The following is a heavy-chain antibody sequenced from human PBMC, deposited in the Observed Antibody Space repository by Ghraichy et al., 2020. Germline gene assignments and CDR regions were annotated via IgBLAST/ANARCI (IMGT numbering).Heavy chain of an antibody. CDR1: GSTLSGYT. CDR2: ISGSSNYI. V-gene: IGHV3-21*01. D-gene: IGHD5-12*01. CDR3: ATAPLAPPYFYD. J-gene: IGHJ4*02. Sequence: GGSLRLSCVGSGSTLSGYTMNWVRQAPGKGLDWVSSISGSSNYIDYADSVKGRFTISRDNAKNSLYLQMNSLRAEDTAVYYCATAPLAPPYFYDWGQGTLVTVSS.